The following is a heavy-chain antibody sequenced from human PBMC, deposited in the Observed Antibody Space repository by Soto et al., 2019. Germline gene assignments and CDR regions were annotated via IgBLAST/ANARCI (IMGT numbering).Heavy chain of an antibody. V-gene: IGHV4-59*01. J-gene: IGHJ4*02. CDR2: IYYSGST. CDR3: ARYSLADSDY. Sequence: GSLRLSCAASGFPFSSYSMSCIRQPPGKGLEWIGYIYYSGSTNYNPPLKSRVTISVDTSKTQSSLKLSAVTAADTAVYYCARYSLADSDYSGQAPLVPVSS. D-gene: IGHD6-6*01. CDR1: GFPFSSYS.